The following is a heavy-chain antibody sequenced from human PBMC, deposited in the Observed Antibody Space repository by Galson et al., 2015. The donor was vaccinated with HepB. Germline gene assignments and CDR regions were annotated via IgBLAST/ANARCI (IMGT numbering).Heavy chain of an antibody. CDR2: ISNDGTSK. CDR3: ATDLSVGAFDY. D-gene: IGHD1-26*01. J-gene: IGHJ4*02. V-gene: IGHV3-30*03. Sequence: SLRLSCAASGFTFNKYDMHWVRQAPGKGLEWVAVISNDGTSKYYADSMKGRFTISRDNSRNMLFLQMDSLRADDTAVYYCATDLSVGAFDYWGQGTLVSVSS. CDR1: GFTFNKYD.